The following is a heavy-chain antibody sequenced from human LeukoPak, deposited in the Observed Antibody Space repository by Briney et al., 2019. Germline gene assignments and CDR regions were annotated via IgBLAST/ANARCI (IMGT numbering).Heavy chain of an antibody. CDR3: ARAPFLEWFGFDP. Sequence: GGSLRLSCAASGFAFSSNYMSWVRQAPGKGLEWVSVIYSGGSTYYADSVKGRFTISRDNSKNTLYLQMNSLRAEDTAVYYCARAPFLEWFGFDPWGQGTLVTVSS. D-gene: IGHD3-3*01. J-gene: IGHJ5*02. CDR2: IYSGGST. CDR1: GFAFSSNY. V-gene: IGHV3-53*01.